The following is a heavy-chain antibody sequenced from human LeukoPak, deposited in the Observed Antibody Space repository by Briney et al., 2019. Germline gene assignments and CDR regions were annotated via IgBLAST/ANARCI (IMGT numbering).Heavy chain of an antibody. D-gene: IGHD3-22*01. CDR2: ISGSGGST. CDR1: GFTFSSYG. J-gene: IGHJ1*01. Sequence: GGSLRLSCAASGFTFSSYGMHWVRQAPGKGLEWVSAISGSGGSTYYADSVKGRFTISRDNSKNTLYLQMNSLRAEDTAVYYCAKDRYYDSSGYYHRHFQHWGQGTLVTVSS. V-gene: IGHV3-23*01. CDR3: AKDRYYDSSGYYHRHFQH.